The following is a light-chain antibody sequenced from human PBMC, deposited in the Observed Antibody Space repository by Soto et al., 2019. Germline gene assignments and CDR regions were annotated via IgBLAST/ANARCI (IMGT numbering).Light chain of an antibody. CDR1: QGIAKY. CDR3: QLYDNRPSFT. J-gene: IGKJ3*01. CDR2: DGS. V-gene: IGKV1-33*01. Sequence: DTQMTQSPSSLSASVGDRVTITCQASQGIAKYLHWYQQKPGKAPKLLIYDGSNLETGVPSRVSGSGSGTDFTFTISSLQPEDIATYYCQLYDNRPSFTFGPGTKVDIK.